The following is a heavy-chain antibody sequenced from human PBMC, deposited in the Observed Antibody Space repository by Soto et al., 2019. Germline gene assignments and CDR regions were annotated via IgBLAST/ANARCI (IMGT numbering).Heavy chain of an antibody. CDR2: ISYDGSNK. J-gene: IGHJ6*03. CDR1: GFTFSSYG. V-gene: IGHV3-30*18. Sequence: GGSLRLSCAASGFTFSSYGMHWVRQAPGKGLEWVAVISYDGSNKYYADSVKGRFTISRDNSKNTLYLQMNSLRAEDTAVYYCAKDPERGRWNAYYYYYYMDVWGKGTTVTVSS. D-gene: IGHD1-1*01. CDR3: AKDPERGRWNAYYYYYYMDV.